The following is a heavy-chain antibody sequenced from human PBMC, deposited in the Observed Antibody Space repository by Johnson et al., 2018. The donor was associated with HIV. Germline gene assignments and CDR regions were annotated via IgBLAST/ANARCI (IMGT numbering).Heavy chain of an antibody. D-gene: IGHD3-22*01. J-gene: IGHJ3*02. V-gene: IGHV3-33*01. Sequence: VQLVESGGGVVQPGRSLRLSCAASGFTFSSYGMHWVRQAPGKGLEWVAVIWYDGSNKYYEDSVKGRFTISRDNSKNPLYLQMNRLRAEDTAVYYCAREITLIMGAGAAFDIWGQGTMVTVSS. CDR2: IWYDGSNK. CDR1: GFTFSSYG. CDR3: AREITLIMGAGAAFDI.